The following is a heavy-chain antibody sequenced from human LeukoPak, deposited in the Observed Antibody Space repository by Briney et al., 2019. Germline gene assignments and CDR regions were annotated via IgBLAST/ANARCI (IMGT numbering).Heavy chain of an antibody. CDR2: IYYSGST. J-gene: IGHJ4*02. CDR1: GGSISSYY. Sequence: SETLSLTCTVSGGSISSYYWSWIRQPPGKGLEWIGYIYYSGSTNYNPSLKSRVTISVDTSKNQFSLKLSSVTAADTAVYYCAREDSGGDYDYWGQGTLVTVSS. V-gene: IGHV4-59*01. D-gene: IGHD4-17*01. CDR3: AREDSGGDYDY.